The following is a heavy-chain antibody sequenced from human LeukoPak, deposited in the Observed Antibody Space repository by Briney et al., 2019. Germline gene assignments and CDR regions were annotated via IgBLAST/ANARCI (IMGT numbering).Heavy chain of an antibody. J-gene: IGHJ4*02. CDR1: GFTFSSYA. D-gene: IGHD4-17*01. CDR3: ARGPYGDYYFDF. Sequence: PGGSLRLSCAASGFTFSSYAMHWVRQAPGKGLEWVAVISYDGSNKYYADPVKGRFTISRDNSKNTLYLQMNSLRAEDTAVYYCARGPYGDYYFDFWGQGTLVTVSS. CDR2: ISYDGSNK. V-gene: IGHV3-30-3*01.